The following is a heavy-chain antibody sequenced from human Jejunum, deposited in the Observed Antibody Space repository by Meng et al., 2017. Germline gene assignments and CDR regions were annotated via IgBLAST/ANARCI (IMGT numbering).Heavy chain of an antibody. CDR2: IFYSGNT. D-gene: IGHD3-10*01. CDR1: GGSLSGHY. CDR3: ASAGSSGWNWNFGL. J-gene: IGHJ2*01. V-gene: IGHV4-59*11. Sequence: SETLSLTCTVSGGSLSGHYWSWIRQPPGKGLEWIGHIFYSGNTNYNPSLKSRVTISVDTSENLFSLELHSVTAADTAVYYCASAGSSGWNWNFGLWGRGTLVTAPQ.